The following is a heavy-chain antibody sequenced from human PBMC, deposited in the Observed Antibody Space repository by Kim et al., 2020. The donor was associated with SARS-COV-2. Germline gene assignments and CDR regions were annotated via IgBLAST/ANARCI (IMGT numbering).Heavy chain of an antibody. D-gene: IGHD3-3*01. CDR3: AKDEAYYVFWSGYFPGGSYYYSGGMDV. CDR1: GFTFSSYG. J-gene: IGHJ6*02. Sequence: GGSLRLSCAASGFTFSSYGMHWVRQAPGKGLEWVAVISYDGSNKYYADSVKGLFTISRDNSKNTLYLQMNSLRAEDTAVYYCAKDEAYYVFWSGYFPGGSYYYSGGMDVWGQGTTVTVSS. V-gene: IGHV3-30*18. CDR2: ISYDGSNK.